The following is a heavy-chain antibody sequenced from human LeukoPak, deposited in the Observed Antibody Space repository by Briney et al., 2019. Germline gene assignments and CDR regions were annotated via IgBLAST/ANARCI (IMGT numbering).Heavy chain of an antibody. D-gene: IGHD4-17*01. CDR2: IRGGGGSA. V-gene: IGHV3-23*01. CDR3: AKTPDDYGDYNWFDP. J-gene: IGHJ5*02. CDR1: GFTFSAYA. Sequence: GGSLRLSCTASGFTFSAYAMMWVRQAPGKGPEWVSAIRGGGGSAFYADSVKGRFTISRDNSKYTLFLQMNSLRAEDTAVYYCAKTPDDYGDYNWFDPWGQGTLVTVSS.